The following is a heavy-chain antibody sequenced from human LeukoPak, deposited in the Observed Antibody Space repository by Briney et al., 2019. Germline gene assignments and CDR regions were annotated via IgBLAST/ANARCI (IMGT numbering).Heavy chain of an antibody. D-gene: IGHD3-10*01. CDR2: INAGSGNT. CDR1: GYTFTSYA. Sequence: GASVKVSCKASGYTFTSYAMHWVRQAPGQRLEWMGWINAGSGNTKYSQKFQGRVTITRDTSASTAYMELSSLRSEDTAVYYCARRAVRGPLSPPVSQYNWFNPWGQGTLVTVSS. CDR3: ARRAVRGPLSPPVSQYNWFNP. V-gene: IGHV1-3*01. J-gene: IGHJ5*02.